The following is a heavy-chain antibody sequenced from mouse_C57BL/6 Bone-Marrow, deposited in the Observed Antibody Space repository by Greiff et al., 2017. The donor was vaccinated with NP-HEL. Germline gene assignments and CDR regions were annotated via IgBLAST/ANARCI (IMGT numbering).Heavy chain of an antibody. V-gene: IGHV2-2*01. J-gene: IGHJ3*01. CDR3: ARYGVGAY. CDR1: GFSLTSYG. Sequence: VQGVESGPGLVQPSQSLSITCTVSGFSLTSYGVHWVRQSPGKGLEWLGVIWSGGSTDYNAAFISRLSISKDNSKSQVFFKMNSLQADDTAIYYCARYGVGAYWGQGTLVTVSA. D-gene: IGHD1-1*01. CDR2: IWSGGST.